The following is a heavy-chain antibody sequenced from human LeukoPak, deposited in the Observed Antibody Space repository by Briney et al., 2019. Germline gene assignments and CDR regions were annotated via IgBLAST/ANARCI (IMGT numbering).Heavy chain of an antibody. CDR1: RGSISSYY. J-gene: IGHJ5*02. Sequence: PSETLSLTCTVSRGSISSYYWSWIRQTPGKGLEGIVYIYYSGSTNYNPSLKSRVTLSVDPSKNQFSLKLSSVTAADTAVYYCAGSSSWRVAWFHPWGQGTLVTVSS. D-gene: IGHD6-13*01. CDR3: AGSSSWRVAWFHP. CDR2: IYYSGST. V-gene: IGHV4-59*01.